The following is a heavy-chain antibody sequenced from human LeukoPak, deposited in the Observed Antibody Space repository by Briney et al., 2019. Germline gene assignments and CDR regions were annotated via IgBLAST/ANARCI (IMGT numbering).Heavy chain of an antibody. Sequence: GGSLRLSCAASGFTFSSYDMTWVRQAPGMGLEWVSRISGSGGSTYYADSVKGRFALSRDNSKNTLYLQMNSLRAEDTAIYYRARRRAEDYNDFVHFDFWGHGTLVTVSS. CDR3: ARRRAEDYNDFVHFDF. CDR1: GFTFSSYD. J-gene: IGHJ4*01. D-gene: IGHD4-17*01. V-gene: IGHV3-23*01. CDR2: ISGSGGST.